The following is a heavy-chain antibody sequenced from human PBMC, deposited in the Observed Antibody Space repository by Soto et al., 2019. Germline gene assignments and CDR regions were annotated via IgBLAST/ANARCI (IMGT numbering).Heavy chain of an antibody. D-gene: IGHD3-3*01. CDR1: GGSFSGYY. J-gene: IGHJ6*02. Sequence: PSETLSLTCAVYGGSFSGYYWSWIRQPPGKGLEWIGEINHSGSTNYNPSLKSRVTISVDTSKNQFSLKLSSVTAADTAVYYCARDWRFLEWLPSRGPYYYYGMDVWGQGTTVTVSS. CDR3: ARDWRFLEWLPSRGPYYYYGMDV. CDR2: INHSGST. V-gene: IGHV4-34*01.